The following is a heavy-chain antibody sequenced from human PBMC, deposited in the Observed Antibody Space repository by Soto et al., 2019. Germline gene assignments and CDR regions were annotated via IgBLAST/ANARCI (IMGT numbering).Heavy chain of an antibody. Sequence: XSVKFSCRASVYTFTSYGISWVRQAPGQGLEWMGWISAYNGNTNYAQKLQGRVTMTTDTSTSTAYMELRSLRSDDTAVYYCARDPSSCSSTSCYWYYYYYGMDAWRQGTTVTVSS. D-gene: IGHD2-2*01. CDR1: VYTFTSYG. CDR2: ISAYNGNT. J-gene: IGHJ6*02. V-gene: IGHV1-18*04. CDR3: ARDPSSCSSTSCYWYYYYYGMDA.